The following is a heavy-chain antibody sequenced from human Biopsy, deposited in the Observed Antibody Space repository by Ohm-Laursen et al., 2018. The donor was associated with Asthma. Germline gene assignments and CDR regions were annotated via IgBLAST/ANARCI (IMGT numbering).Heavy chain of an antibody. D-gene: IGHD3-10*01. Sequence: RSLRLSCAASGFSFDDYAMFWVRQAPGKGLEWVSGISWNSGTIGYADSVKGQFTISRDNAKNSLYLQMNSLGPEDTAVYYCARDMGAGPNQPPSGSGSSHLYGMDVWGQGTTVTVSS. V-gene: IGHV3-9*01. CDR3: ARDMGAGPNQPPSGSGSSHLYGMDV. CDR1: GFSFDDYA. J-gene: IGHJ6*02. CDR2: ISWNSGTI.